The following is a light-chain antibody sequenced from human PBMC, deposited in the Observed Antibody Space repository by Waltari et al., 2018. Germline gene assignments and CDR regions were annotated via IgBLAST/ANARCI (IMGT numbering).Light chain of an antibody. CDR1: SSNIGNNY. V-gene: IGLV1-51*02. CDR3: GTWDSSLSGAV. J-gene: IGLJ7*01. CDR2: ENS. Sequence: QSVLTQPPSVSAAPGQRVTISCSGGSSNIGNNYVTWYRQFPGTAPKLLSYENSERPSGIPGRFSGSKSGTSATLDITGLQAGDEADYYCGTWDSSLSGAVFGGGTHLTVL.